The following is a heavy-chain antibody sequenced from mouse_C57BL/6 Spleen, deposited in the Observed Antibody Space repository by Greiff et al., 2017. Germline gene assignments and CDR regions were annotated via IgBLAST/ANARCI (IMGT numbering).Heavy chain of an antibody. D-gene: IGHD1-1*01. CDR3: ARMGFMTTVVPHWCAY. J-gene: IGHJ3*01. CDR2: INPSNGGT. Sequence: QVQLQQPGTELVKPGASVKLSCKASGYTFTSYWMHWVKQRPGQGLEWIGNINPSNGGTNSNEKFKRKANLTVDKSASTAYMQLSSLTSEDSAVYYCARMGFMTTVVPHWCAYWGQGTLVTVSA. V-gene: IGHV1-53*01. CDR1: GYTFTSYW.